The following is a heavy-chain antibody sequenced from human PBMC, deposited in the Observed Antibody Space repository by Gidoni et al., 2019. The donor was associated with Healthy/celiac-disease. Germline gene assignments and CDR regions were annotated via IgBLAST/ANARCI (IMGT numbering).Heavy chain of an antibody. J-gene: IGHJ6*02. CDR3: ARHLESSSSSNFDV. CDR2: IYPGDSDT. Sequence: EVQLVQSGAEATTPGESVKISCKGSGYSFTSYWTGWVRQMPGKGLDWMGIIYPGDSDTRYSPSFQGQVTISADKSISTAYLQWSSLKASDTAMYYCARHLESSSSSNFDVWGQGTTVTVSS. CDR1: GYSFTSYW. D-gene: IGHD6-6*01. V-gene: IGHV5-51*01.